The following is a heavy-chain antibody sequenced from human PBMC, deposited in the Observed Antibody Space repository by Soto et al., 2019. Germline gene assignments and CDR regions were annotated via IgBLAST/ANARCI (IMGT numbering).Heavy chain of an antibody. D-gene: IGHD2-15*01. CDR2: ISYDGSNK. CDR1: GFTFSSYG. Sequence: GGSLRLSCAASGFTFSSYGMHWVRQAPGKGLEWVAVISYDGSNKYYADSVKGRFTISRDNSKNTLYLQMNSLRAEDTAVYYCAKDAISYCSGGSCYSTPYYYYGMDVWGQGTTVTVSS. J-gene: IGHJ6*02. V-gene: IGHV3-30*18. CDR3: AKDAISYCSGGSCYSTPYYYYGMDV.